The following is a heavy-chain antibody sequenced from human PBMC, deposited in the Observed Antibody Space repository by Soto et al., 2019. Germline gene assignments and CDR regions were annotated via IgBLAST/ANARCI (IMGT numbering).Heavy chain of an antibody. CDR3: ARFGVVVAAGDY. D-gene: IGHD2-15*01. J-gene: IGHJ4*02. Sequence: QVQLVQSGAEVKKPGASVKVSCKASGYTFTSYGISWVRQAPGQGLECMGWISAYNGNTNYAQKLQGRVTMTTDTPTSTAYMKLRGLRSNGTAVYYWARFGVVVAAGDYWVQGTLGTVSA. V-gene: IGHV1-18*01. CDR1: GYTFTSYG. CDR2: ISAYNGNT.